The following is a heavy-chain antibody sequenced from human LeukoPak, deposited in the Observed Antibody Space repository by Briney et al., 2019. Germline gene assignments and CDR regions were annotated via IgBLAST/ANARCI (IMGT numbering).Heavy chain of an antibody. Sequence: ASVKVSCKVSGYTLTELSMHWVRQAPGKGLEWMGGFDPEDGETIYAQKFQGRVTMTTDTSTNTAYLDLRSLKSDDTAIYYCARDKRRANCTTTSCYRDSFNVWGQGTMVTVSS. J-gene: IGHJ3*01. CDR1: GYTLTELS. CDR2: FDPEDGET. CDR3: ARDKRRANCTTTSCYRDSFNV. V-gene: IGHV1-24*01. D-gene: IGHD2-2*02.